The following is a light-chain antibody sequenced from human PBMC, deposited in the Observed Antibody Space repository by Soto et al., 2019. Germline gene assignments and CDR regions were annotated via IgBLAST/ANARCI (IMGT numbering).Light chain of an antibody. CDR1: FSNIGDNA. J-gene: IGLJ1*01. Sequence: QSVLTQPPSLSATPGQRVNISCSGSFSNIGDNAVNWYQQLPGAAPKLLIYLNDQRPSGVPDRFSGSKSGTSAFLAISGLHSEEEADYYCAAWDDSLNALFGTGTKVTVL. V-gene: IGLV1-44*01. CDR2: LND. CDR3: AAWDDSLNAL.